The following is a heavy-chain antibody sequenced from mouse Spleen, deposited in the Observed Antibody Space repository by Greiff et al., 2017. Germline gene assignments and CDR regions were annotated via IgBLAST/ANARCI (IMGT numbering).Heavy chain of an antibody. CDR3: ARHNLYYRYDGGYFDV. D-gene: IGHD2-14*01. V-gene: IGHV2-6-1*01. CDR1: GFSLTSYG. Sequence: QVQLKETGPGLVAPSQSLSITCTVSGFSLTSYGVHWVRQPPGKGLEWLVVIWSDGSTNYNSALKSRLSISKDNSKSQVFLKMNSLQTDDTAMYYCARHNLYYRYDGGYFDVWGAGTTVTVSS. CDR2: IWSDGST. J-gene: IGHJ1*01.